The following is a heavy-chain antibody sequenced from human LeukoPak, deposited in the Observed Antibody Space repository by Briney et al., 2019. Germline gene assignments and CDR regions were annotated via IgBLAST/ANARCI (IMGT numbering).Heavy chain of an antibody. CDR2: ISAYNGNT. Sequence: ASVKVSCKASGYTFSGYYMHWVRQAPGQGLEWMGWISAYNGNTNYAQKLQGRVTMTTDTSTSTAYMELRSLRSDDTAVYYCASSYYYDSSGYRYYYYMDVWGKGTTVTVSS. J-gene: IGHJ6*03. CDR1: GYTFSGYY. CDR3: ASSYYYDSSGYRYYYYMDV. D-gene: IGHD3-22*01. V-gene: IGHV1-18*04.